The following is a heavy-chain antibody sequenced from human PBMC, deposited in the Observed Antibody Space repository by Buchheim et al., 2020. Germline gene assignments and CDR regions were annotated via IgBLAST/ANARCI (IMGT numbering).Heavy chain of an antibody. CDR1: GFTFSDYY. J-gene: IGHJ4*02. Sequence: QVQLVESGGGLVKPGGSLRLSCAASGFTFSDYYMSWIRQAPGKGLQWIGSIYYSGSTYYNPSLKSRVTISVDTSKNQFSLKLSSVTAADTAVYYCARTAPMTTVTNFFDYWGQGTL. CDR3: ARTAPMTTVTNFFDY. CDR2: IYYSGST. D-gene: IGHD4-17*01. V-gene: IGHV4-38-2*01.